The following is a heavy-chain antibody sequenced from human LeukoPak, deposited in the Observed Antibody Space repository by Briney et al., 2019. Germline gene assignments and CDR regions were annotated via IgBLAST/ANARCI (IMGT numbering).Heavy chain of an antibody. CDR2: IIPIFGTA. CDR3: ARERSAYSSGWYSAFDI. D-gene: IGHD6-19*01. V-gene: IGHV1-69*05. J-gene: IGHJ3*02. Sequence: VASVRVSCKASGGTFSSYAISWVRQAPGQGLECMGGIIPIFGTANYAQKFQGRVTITTDESTSTAYMELSSLRSEDMAVYYCARERSAYSSGWYSAFDIWGQGTMVTVSS. CDR1: GGTFSSYA.